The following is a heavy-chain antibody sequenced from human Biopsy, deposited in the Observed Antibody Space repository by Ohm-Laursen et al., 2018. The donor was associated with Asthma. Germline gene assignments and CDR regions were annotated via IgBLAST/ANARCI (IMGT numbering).Heavy chain of an antibody. J-gene: IGHJ6*02. Sequence: ASVTVSCKPSGYTFNSAGITWARQAPGQGLGWMGWISVYNGNTKVAQRLQDRVTMITDTSTSTAYMELRSLRSDDTAVYFCARAVDYSHYYGIDVWGQGTTVTVS. V-gene: IGHV1-18*01. D-gene: IGHD3-10*01. CDR1: GYTFNSAG. CDR3: ARAVDYSHYYGIDV. CDR2: ISVYNGNT.